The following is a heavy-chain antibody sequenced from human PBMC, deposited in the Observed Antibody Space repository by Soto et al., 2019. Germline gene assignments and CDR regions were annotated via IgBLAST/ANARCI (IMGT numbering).Heavy chain of an antibody. V-gene: IGHV4-59*11. J-gene: IGHJ4*02. D-gene: IGHD3-22*01. CDR2: IYYTGST. Sequence: PSETLSLTCTVSGGSINNHYWSWIRQPPEKGLEWIGYIYYTGSTNYNPSLKSRVTISVDTSKNQFSLKLSSVTAADTAVYYCARGLGIHYDSRPRYFDYWGQGTLVTVSS. CDR1: GGSINNHY. CDR3: ARGLGIHYDSRPRYFDY.